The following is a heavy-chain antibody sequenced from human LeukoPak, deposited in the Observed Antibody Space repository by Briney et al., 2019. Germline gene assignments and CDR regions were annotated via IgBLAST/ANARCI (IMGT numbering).Heavy chain of an antibody. CDR1: GVTYSKYD. V-gene: IGHV3-48*03. D-gene: IGHD3-3*01. CDR3: ARGHQDFSSVYFWDV. CDR2: ISCSGTSI. Sequence: GGSLRLSCAASGVTYSKYDMHWVGQPPGKGLEWVSYISCSGTSIYYADSVKGRFTISRDNAQNSLYLQMNSQRTEVTAVDYSARGHQDFSSVYFWDVWGQGTTVTVSS. J-gene: IGHJ6*02.